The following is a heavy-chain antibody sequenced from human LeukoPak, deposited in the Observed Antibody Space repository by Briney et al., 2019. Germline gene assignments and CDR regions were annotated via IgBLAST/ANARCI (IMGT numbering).Heavy chain of an antibody. J-gene: IGHJ5*02. Sequence: PSETLSLTCTVSGGSISSSSYYWSWFRQPAGKGLEWIGRIYASGSTGYNPSLKGRVTISVDTSKNQFSLKLSSVTAADTAVYYCASIAEEGWFDPWGQGTLVTVSS. CDR3: ASIAEEGWFDP. D-gene: IGHD6-13*01. V-gene: IGHV4-61*02. CDR2: IYASGST. CDR1: GGSISSSSYY.